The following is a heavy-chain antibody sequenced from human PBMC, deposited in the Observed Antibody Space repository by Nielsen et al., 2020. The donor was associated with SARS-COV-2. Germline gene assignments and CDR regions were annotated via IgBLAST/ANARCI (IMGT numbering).Heavy chain of an antibody. CDR1: GFIFDNYA. V-gene: IGHV3-23*01. CDR2: ISGRGSMI. Sequence: GGSLRLFCAASGFIFDNYAMNWVRQAPGKGLEWVSTISGRGSMIYYTDSVKGRFTISRDSSKNTVFLEMNSLRAGDTAIYYCTKVPNSSGPPLFYGMDVWGQGTTVIVSS. CDR3: TKVPNSSGPPLFYGMDV. D-gene: IGHD6-19*01. J-gene: IGHJ6*02.